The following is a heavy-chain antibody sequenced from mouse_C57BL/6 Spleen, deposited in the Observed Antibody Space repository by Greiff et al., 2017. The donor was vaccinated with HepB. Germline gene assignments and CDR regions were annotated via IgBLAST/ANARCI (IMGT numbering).Heavy chain of an antibody. CDR2: IYPSDSET. V-gene: IGHV1-61*01. CDR3: ARGGGGYFDY. J-gene: IGHJ2*01. Sequence: VQLQQSGAELVRPGSSVKLSCKASGYTFTSYWMDWVKQRPGQGLEWIGNIYPSDSETHYNQKFKDKATLTVDKSSSTAYMQLSSLTSEDSAVYYFARGGGGYFDYWGQGTTLTVSS. CDR1: GYTFTSYW.